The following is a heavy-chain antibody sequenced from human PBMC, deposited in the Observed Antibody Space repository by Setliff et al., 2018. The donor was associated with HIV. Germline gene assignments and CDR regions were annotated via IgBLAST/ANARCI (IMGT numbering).Heavy chain of an antibody. CDR3: ANLLVLRWEPHTRKKNGMDV. CDR1: GYAFTSQF. D-gene: IGHD1-26*01. CDR2: ISPSGTA. J-gene: IGHJ6*02. V-gene: IGHV1-69*11. Sequence: ASVKVSCKASGYAFTSQFMHWVRQAPGQGLEWMGIISPSGTANYAQKFQGRVTITADESTSTAYMELSSLRSEDTAVYYCANLLVLRWEPHTRKKNGMDVWGQGTTVTVSS.